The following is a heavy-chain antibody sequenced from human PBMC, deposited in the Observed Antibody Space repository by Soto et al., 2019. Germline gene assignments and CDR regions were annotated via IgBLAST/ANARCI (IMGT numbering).Heavy chain of an antibody. D-gene: IGHD6-13*01. Sequence: GASVKVSCKASGYTFTGYYMHWVRQAPGQGLEWMGWINPNSGGTNYAQKFQDWVTMTRDTSISTAYMELSRLRSDDTAVYYCARDYIAAAGLDSSLVYYYGMDVWGQGTTVTVSS. CDR2: INPNSGGT. J-gene: IGHJ6*02. CDR1: GYTFTGYY. V-gene: IGHV1-2*04. CDR3: ARDYIAAAGLDSSLVYYYGMDV.